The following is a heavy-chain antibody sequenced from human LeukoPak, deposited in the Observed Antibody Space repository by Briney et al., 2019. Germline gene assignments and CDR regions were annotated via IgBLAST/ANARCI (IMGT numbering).Heavy chain of an antibody. J-gene: IGHJ5*02. V-gene: IGHV4-4*07. D-gene: IGHD6-19*01. CDR2: MSSSGIS. CDR3: AKGAGPPWFDP. Sequence: SETLSLTCTVSGGSISSYFWSWIRQPAGKGLEWIGRMSSSGISTYSPSLKSRVTISIDTSRNQFSMNLNSVTAADTAVYYCAKGAGPPWFDPWGQGTLVTVSS. CDR1: GGSISSYF.